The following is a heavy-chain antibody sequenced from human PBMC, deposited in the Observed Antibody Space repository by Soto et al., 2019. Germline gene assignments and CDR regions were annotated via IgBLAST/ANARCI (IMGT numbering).Heavy chain of an antibody. D-gene: IGHD5-18*01. CDR1: GTSVSNSY. Sequence: SETLSLTCRVSGTSVSNSYWSWIRQPAGKGLEHIGRIYTSGSTSYNPSLKSRVTMSMDTSQTQIYLNLTSVTAADTAVYYCARGGIQLSYAFDYWGQGIQVTVS. V-gene: IGHV4-4*07. CDR3: ARGGIQLSYAFDY. CDR2: IYTSGST. J-gene: IGHJ4*02.